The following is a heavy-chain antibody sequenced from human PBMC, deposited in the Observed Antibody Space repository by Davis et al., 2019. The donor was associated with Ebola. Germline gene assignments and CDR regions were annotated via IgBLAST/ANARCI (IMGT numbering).Heavy chain of an antibody. CDR2: ISYDGSNK. CDR3: ASSRITIFGVATYGMDV. V-gene: IGHV3-30*03. CDR1: GFTFSSYG. Sequence: GGSLRLSCAASGFTFSSYGMHWVRQAPGKGLEWVAVISYDGSNKYYADSVKGRFTISRDNSKNSLYLQMNSLRAEDTAVYYCASSRITIFGVATYGMDVWGQGTTVTVSS. D-gene: IGHD3-3*01. J-gene: IGHJ6*02.